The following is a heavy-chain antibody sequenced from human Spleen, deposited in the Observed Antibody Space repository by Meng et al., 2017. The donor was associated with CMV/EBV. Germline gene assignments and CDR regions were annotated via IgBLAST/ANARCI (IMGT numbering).Heavy chain of an antibody. CDR2: ISSSSSYI. Sequence: AAGVTVTSYSVTWVRQAPGKGLEWVSSISSSSSYIYYADSVKGRFTISRDNAKDSLYLQMNSLRAEDTAVYYCARFSRNNLYYFDYWGQGTLVTVSS. CDR3: ARFSRNNLYYFDY. CDR1: GVTVTSYS. V-gene: IGHV3-21*01. J-gene: IGHJ4*02. D-gene: IGHD1/OR15-1a*01.